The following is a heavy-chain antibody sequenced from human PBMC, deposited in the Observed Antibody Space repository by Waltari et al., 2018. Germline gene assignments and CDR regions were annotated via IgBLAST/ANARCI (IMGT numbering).Heavy chain of an antibody. D-gene: IGHD3-10*01. CDR1: GFTFSSYC. CDR2: IKQDGSEK. J-gene: IGHJ4*02. CDR3: ARGLSSGWFDF. Sequence: EVQLVESGGVLVQPGGSLRLSCAASGFTFSSYCMSWVRQAPGKGLEWVANIKQDGSEKYYVDSVKGRFTISRDNAKNSLYLQMNSLRAEDTAVYYCARGLSSGWFDFWGQGTLVTVSS. V-gene: IGHV3-7*01.